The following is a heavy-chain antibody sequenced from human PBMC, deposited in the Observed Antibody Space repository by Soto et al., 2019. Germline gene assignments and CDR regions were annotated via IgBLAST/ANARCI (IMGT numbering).Heavy chain of an antibody. D-gene: IGHD2-15*01. CDR2: IYYSGTT. Sequence: PSETLSLTCSVSGDSITSGGYFWSWIRQHPGKGLEWIGYIYYSGTTYYNPSLKSRVTISVDTSKNQFSLKLSSVTAADTAVYYCASGYCSGGSCYSGYYYGMDVWGQGTTVTVSS. J-gene: IGHJ6*02. CDR3: ASGYCSGGSCYSGYYYGMDV. CDR1: GDSITSGGYF. V-gene: IGHV4-30-4*08.